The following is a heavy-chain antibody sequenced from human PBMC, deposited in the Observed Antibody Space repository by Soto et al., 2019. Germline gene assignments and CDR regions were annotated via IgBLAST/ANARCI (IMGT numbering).Heavy chain of an antibody. CDR1: GFTFSRYG. Sequence: QVQLVESGGGVVQPGRSLRLYCAASGFTFSRYGMHWVSQAPGKGLERLAFTSYDGSNKFYADSVKGRFTISRDNSENTLYLQMNGLRVEDTAMYYCATEDLFHPFDYWGKGTLVTVSS. D-gene: IGHD3-10*01. CDR2: TSYDGSNK. V-gene: IGHV3-30*03. CDR3: ATEDLFHPFDY. J-gene: IGHJ4*02.